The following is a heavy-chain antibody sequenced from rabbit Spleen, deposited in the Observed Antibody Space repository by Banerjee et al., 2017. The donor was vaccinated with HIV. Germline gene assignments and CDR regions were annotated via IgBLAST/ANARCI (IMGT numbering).Heavy chain of an antibody. CDR3: ARDTSSSFSSYGMDL. CDR1: GFSFSNKAV. Sequence: QEQLKESGGGLVQPGGSLKLSCKASGFSFSNKAVMCWVRQAPGKGLEWIACINAVTGKAVYASWAKGRYTFSKTSSTTVTLQMTSLTAADTATYFCARDTSSSFSSYGMDLWGQGTLVTVS. V-gene: IGHV1S45*01. D-gene: IGHD1-1*01. CDR2: INAVTGKA. J-gene: IGHJ6*01.